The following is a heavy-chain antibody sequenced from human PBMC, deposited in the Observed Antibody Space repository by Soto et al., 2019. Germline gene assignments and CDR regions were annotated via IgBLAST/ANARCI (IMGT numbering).Heavy chain of an antibody. D-gene: IGHD5-12*01. J-gene: IGHJ6*03. CDR2: IYYSGST. Sequence: QVQLQESGPGLVKPSETLSLTCTVSGGSISSYYWSWIRQPPGKGLEWIGYIYYSGSTNYNPSLKSRVTISVDTSNNQFSLKLSSVTAADTAVYYCARALTTISYMDVWGKGTTVTVSS. CDR3: ARALTTISYMDV. V-gene: IGHV4-59*01. CDR1: GGSISSYY.